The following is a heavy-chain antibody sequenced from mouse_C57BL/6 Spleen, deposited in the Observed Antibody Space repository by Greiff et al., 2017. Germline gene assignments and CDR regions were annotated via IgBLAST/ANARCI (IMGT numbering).Heavy chain of an antibody. D-gene: IGHD1-1*01. CDR2: INPNNGGT. CDR1: GYTFTDYN. Sequence: EVQLQQSGPELVKPGASVKIPCKASGYTFTDYNMDWVKQSHGKSLEWIGDINPNNGGTIYNQKFKGKATLTVDKSSSTAYMELRSLTSEDTAVYYCARPTVVATAYWYFDVWGTGTTVTVAS. J-gene: IGHJ1*03. V-gene: IGHV1-18*01. CDR3: ARPTVVATAYWYFDV.